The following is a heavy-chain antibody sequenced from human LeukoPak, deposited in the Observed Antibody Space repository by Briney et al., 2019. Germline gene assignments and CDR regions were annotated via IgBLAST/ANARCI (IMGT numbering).Heavy chain of an antibody. CDR1: GYTFTGYY. Sequence: GASVKVSCKASGYTFTGYYMHWVRQAPGQGLEWMGIINPSGGSTSYAQKFQGRVTMTRDMSTSTVYMELSSLRSEDTAVYYCARGPRNSGSYYEYYYYYMDVWGKGTTVTVSS. CDR2: INPSGGST. V-gene: IGHV1-46*01. D-gene: IGHD1-26*01. J-gene: IGHJ6*03. CDR3: ARGPRNSGSYYEYYYYYMDV.